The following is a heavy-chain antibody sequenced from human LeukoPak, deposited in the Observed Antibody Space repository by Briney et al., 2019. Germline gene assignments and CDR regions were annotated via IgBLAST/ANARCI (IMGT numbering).Heavy chain of an antibody. CDR2: IYYSGST. D-gene: IGHD3-3*01. Sequence: PSETLSLTCTVSGGSISSYYWSWIRQPPGKGLEWIGYIYYSGSTNYNPSLKSRVTISEDTSKNQFSLKLSSVTAADTAVYYCARITIFGVALDYWGQGTLVTVSS. J-gene: IGHJ4*02. CDR1: GGSISSYY. V-gene: IGHV4-59*01. CDR3: ARITIFGVALDY.